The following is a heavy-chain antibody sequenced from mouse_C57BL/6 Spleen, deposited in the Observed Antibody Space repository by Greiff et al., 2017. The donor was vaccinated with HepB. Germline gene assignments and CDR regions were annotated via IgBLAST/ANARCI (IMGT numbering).Heavy chain of an antibody. J-gene: IGHJ3*01. D-gene: IGHD2-4*01. CDR2: IDPEDGDT. V-gene: IGHV14-1*01. CDR1: GFNIKDYY. Sequence: EVQLQQSGAELVRPGASVKLSCTASGFNIKDYYMHWVKQRPEQGLEWIGRIDPEDGDTEYAPKFQGKATMTADTSSNTAYLQLSSLTSEDTAVYYCGYDYDGAWFAYWGQGTLVTVSA. CDR3: GYDYDGAWFAY.